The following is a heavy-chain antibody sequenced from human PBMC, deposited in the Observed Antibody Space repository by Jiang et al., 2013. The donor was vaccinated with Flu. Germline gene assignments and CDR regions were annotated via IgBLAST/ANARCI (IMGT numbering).Heavy chain of an antibody. J-gene: IGHJ6*02. V-gene: IGHV1-69*01. D-gene: IGHD5-18*01. CDR3: ARALDTAMITYYGMDV. Sequence: NYAQKFQGRVTITADESTSTAYMELSSLRSEDTAVYYCARALDTAMITYYGMDVWGQGTTVTVSS.